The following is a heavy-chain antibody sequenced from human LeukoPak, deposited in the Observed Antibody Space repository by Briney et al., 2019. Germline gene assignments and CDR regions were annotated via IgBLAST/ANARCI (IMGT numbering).Heavy chain of an antibody. CDR1: GDSINNHH. J-gene: IGHJ3*01. Sequence: SETLSLTCYVSGDSINNHHWAWIRQPPGAGLEWIGYFYDSRDTNSNPSLKRRVTISVDMPNSQFSLTMTSVTAADTAIYYCARLLRPGGRTGDAFDVWGQGTVVTVSS. V-gene: IGHV4-59*08. CDR2: FYDSRDT. CDR3: ARLLRPGGRTGDAFDV. D-gene: IGHD1-26*01.